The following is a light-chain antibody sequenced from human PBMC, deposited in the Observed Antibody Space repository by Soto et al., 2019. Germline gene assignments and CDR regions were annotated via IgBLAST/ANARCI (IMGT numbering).Light chain of an antibody. CDR2: AAS. Sequence: DIQMTQSPSSLSASVGDRVTITCRASQGISTPLNWYQQKPGKAPKLLIYAASSLQSGVPSRFSGSGSETDFTLTISSLQPEDFATYSCQQSYSTTWTFGQGTKVDIK. CDR1: QGISTP. V-gene: IGKV1-39*01. CDR3: QQSYSTTWT. J-gene: IGKJ1*01.